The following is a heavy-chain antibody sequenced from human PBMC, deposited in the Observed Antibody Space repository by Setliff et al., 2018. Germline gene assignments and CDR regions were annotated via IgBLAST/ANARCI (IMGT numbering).Heavy chain of an antibody. CDR2: IYPGDSDT. Sequence: GESMKISCKGSGYSFTSYWIGWVRQMPGKGLEWMGIIYPGDSDTRYSPSFQGQVTISADKSISTAYLQWSSLKASDTAMYYCARQAVAGNDAFDIWGQGTMVTVSS. V-gene: IGHV5-51*01. J-gene: IGHJ3*02. D-gene: IGHD6-19*01. CDR3: ARQAVAGNDAFDI. CDR1: GYSFTSYW.